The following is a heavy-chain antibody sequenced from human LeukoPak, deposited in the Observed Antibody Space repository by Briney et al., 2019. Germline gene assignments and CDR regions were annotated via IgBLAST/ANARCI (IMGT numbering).Heavy chain of an antibody. CDR1: GFIFSSYP. CDR3: ARLHSSGLLDY. V-gene: IGHV3-21*01. D-gene: IGHD6-19*01. J-gene: IGHJ4*02. Sequence: PGGSLRLSCAASGFIFSSYPMNWVRQAPGKGLEWVSTISGTSSYIQYADSVKGRFTISRDNAKNSLYLQMSSLRAEDTAVYYCARLHSSGLLDYWGQGTLVTVSS. CDR2: ISGTSSYI.